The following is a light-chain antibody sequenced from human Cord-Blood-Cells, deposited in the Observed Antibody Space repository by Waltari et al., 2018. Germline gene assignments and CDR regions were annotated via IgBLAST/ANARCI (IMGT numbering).Light chain of an antibody. Sequence: EIVLTQSPATLSLSPGERATLSCRASQSVSSYLAWYQQKPGQAPRLLIYDAANRATGIPARLSGSGSGTDFTLTISILEPEDVAVYYCQQRSNWPLTFGGGTKVEIK. CDR3: QQRSNWPLT. CDR2: DAA. J-gene: IGKJ4*01. V-gene: IGKV3-11*01. CDR1: QSVSSY.